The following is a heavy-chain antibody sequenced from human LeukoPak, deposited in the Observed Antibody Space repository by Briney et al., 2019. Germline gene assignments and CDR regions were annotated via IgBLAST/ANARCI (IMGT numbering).Heavy chain of an antibody. CDR1: GFTFSSYT. J-gene: IGHJ5*02. V-gene: IGHV3-23*01. D-gene: IGHD6-13*01. CDR3: AKAGSISWYDH. Sequence: GGSLRLSCAASGFTFSSYTMAWVRQAPGKGLEWISDIDNTGDRTYYRDSVKGQFTISRDNSKNTLYLQMNSLRVEDTATYYCAKAGSISWYDHWGQGTLVTVS. CDR2: IDNTGDRT.